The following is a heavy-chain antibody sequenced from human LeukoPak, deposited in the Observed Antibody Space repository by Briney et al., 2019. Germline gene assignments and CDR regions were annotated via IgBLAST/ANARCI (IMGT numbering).Heavy chain of an antibody. D-gene: IGHD5-18*01. J-gene: IGHJ4*02. CDR1: GFTFSSYW. Sequence: GGSLRLSCAASGFTFSSYWMHWVRQAPGKGLVWVSHINSDGSSTSYADSVKGRFTISRDNAKNTLYLQMNSLRAEDTAVYYCAKEEYSYGHPTRLDYWGQGTLVTVSS. CDR3: AKEEYSYGHPTRLDY. V-gene: IGHV3-74*01. CDR2: INSDGSST.